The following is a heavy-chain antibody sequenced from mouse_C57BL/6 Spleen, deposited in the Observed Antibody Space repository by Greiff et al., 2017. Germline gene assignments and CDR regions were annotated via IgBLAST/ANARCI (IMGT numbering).Heavy chain of an antibody. Sequence: VQLQQPGTELVKPGASVKLSCKASGYTFTSYWMHWVKQRPGQGLEWIGKINPSNGCTNYNEKFKSKATLTVDKSSSTAYMQLISLTSEDSAVFYFASYNSYFTPFAYWGQGTLVTVSA. J-gene: IGHJ3*01. V-gene: IGHV1-53*01. CDR2: INPSNGCT. CDR3: ASYNSYFTPFAY. CDR1: GYTFTSYW. D-gene: IGHD2-12*01.